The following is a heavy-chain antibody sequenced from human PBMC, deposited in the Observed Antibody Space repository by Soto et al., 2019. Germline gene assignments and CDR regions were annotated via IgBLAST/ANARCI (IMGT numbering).Heavy chain of an antibody. Sequence: PGGSLRLSCAASGFTFSSYAMGWFLQAPGKGLEWVSAISGSGGSTYYADSVKGRFTISRDNSKNTLYLQMNSLRAEDTAVYYCAKLPSEYYDFWSGSPEGDFYFDYWGQGTLVTVSS. CDR1: GFTFSSYA. V-gene: IGHV3-23*01. CDR2: ISGSGGST. CDR3: AKLPSEYYDFWSGSPEGDFYFDY. D-gene: IGHD3-3*01. J-gene: IGHJ4*02.